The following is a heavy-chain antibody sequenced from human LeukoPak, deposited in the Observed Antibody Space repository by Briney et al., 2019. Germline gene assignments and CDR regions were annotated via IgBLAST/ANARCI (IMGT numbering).Heavy chain of an antibody. CDR2: IYYSGST. D-gene: IGHD3-3*01. Sequence: SETLSLTCTVSGGSISSYYWSWIRQPPGKGLEWIGYIYYSGSTNYNPSLKSRVTISVDTSKNQFSLKLSSVTAADTAVYYCARGDYDFWSGSASLNWFDSWGQGTLVTVSS. CDR3: ARGDYDFWSGSASLNWFDS. V-gene: IGHV4-59*01. CDR1: GGSISSYY. J-gene: IGHJ5*01.